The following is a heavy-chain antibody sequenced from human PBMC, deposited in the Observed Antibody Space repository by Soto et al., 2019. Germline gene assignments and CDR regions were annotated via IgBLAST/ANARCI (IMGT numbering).Heavy chain of an antibody. CDR2: IDGRDGT. CDR1: GFTFRAYT. V-gene: IGHV3-23*01. CDR3: AKTGPVTARIRFDY. J-gene: IGHJ4*02. D-gene: IGHD2-21*02. Sequence: EVQLLESGGGLVQPGGSLRLSCAGSGFTFRAYTMAWVRQAPGKGLEWVSGIDGRDGTYYADSVKGRFNISRDSSRNTLFLQMNSLGAEDTAVYYCAKTGPVTARIRFDYWGQGALVTVSS.